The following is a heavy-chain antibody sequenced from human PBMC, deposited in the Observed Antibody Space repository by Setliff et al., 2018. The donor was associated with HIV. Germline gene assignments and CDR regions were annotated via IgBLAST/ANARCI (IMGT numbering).Heavy chain of an antibody. Sequence: SETLSLTCAVSGGSISSSNWWSWVRQPPGKGLEWIGEINHSGSTNYNPSLKSRVTISVDTSKNQFSLNLTSVTAADTAVYYCGGNGYYSIDYWGQGTLVTVSS. V-gene: IGHV4-4*02. CDR1: GGSISSSNW. CDR2: INHSGST. J-gene: IGHJ4*02. D-gene: IGHD3-22*01. CDR3: GGNGYYSIDY.